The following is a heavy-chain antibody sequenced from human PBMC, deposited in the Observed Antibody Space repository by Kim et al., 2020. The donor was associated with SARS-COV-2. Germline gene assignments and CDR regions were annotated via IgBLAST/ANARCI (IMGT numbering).Heavy chain of an antibody. D-gene: IGHD3-10*01. J-gene: IGHJ6*02. V-gene: IGHV3-30-3*01. CDR2: ISYDGRNK. CDR1: GFTFSSCA. CDR3: ARDPWSRLRGLTYSYYGMDV. Sequence: GGSLRLSCAASGFTFSSCAIHWVRQAPGKGLEWVAVISYDGRNKNYADSVKGRFTISRDNSKNTLYLQMNSLRAEDTALYYFARDPWSRLRGLTYSYYGMDVWGQGTTVTVSS.